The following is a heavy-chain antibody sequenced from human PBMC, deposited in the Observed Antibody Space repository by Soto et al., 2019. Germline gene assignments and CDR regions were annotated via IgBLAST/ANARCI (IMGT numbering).Heavy chain of an antibody. CDR2: VYYRGRS. CDR3: VSQRTTVITHAYFDY. V-gene: IGHV4-39*01. CDR1: GGSLSNSSYD. J-gene: IGHJ4*02. D-gene: IGHD4-4*01. Sequence: XTLSLPSTVSGGSLSNSSYDWGWIRQSRGKGLEWIWIVYYRGRSYSKSSVKSRCTISFDTSKNQLSLNLNSVTASDTAVYFCVSQRTTVITHAYFDYWGPGALVTVSS.